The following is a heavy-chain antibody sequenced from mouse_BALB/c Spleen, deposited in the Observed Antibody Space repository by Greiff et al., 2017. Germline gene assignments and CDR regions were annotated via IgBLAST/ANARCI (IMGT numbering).Heavy chain of an antibody. CDR1: GFNIKDTY. CDR3: ARGVFGGNYCFAY. Sequence: VQLQQPGAELVKPGASVKLSCTASGFNIKDTYMHWVKQRPEQGLEWIGRIDPANGNTKYDPKFQGKATITADTSSNTAYLQLSSRTSEDTAVYYCARGVFGGNYCFAYWGQGTLVTVSA. V-gene: IGHV14-3*02. D-gene: IGHD1-1*02. CDR2: IDPANGNT. J-gene: IGHJ3*01.